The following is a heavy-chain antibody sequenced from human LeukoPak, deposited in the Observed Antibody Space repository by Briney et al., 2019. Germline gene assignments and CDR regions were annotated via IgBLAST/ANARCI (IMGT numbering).Heavy chain of an antibody. Sequence: SETLSLTCTVSGGSISSYYWSWIRQPPGKGLEWIGYIHYSGSTNYNPSLKSRVTISVDTSKNQFSLKLSSVTAADTAAYYCARRRSSGWNSRNPYWYFDLWGRGTLVTVSS. D-gene: IGHD6-25*01. CDR3: ARRRSSGWNSRNPYWYFDL. CDR1: GGSISSYY. V-gene: IGHV4-59*12. J-gene: IGHJ2*01. CDR2: IHYSGST.